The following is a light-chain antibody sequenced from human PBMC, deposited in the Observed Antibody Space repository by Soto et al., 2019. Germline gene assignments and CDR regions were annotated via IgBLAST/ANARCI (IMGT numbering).Light chain of an antibody. V-gene: IGKV3-15*01. CDR2: GAS. CDR3: QHYNNSRRIA. CDR1: QSVRSN. J-gene: IGKJ5*01. Sequence: ELVVTHSQSTMSLSPGERATXSCRXSQSVRSNYLAWYQQKPGQAPRLVTYGASTRATGIPARFSGTGSGTEFTPTISSLQSEAFAVYYCQHYNNSRRIAFGQGTRLEIK.